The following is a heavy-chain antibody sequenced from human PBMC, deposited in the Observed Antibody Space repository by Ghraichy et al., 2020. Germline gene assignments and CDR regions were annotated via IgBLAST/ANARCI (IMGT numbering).Heavy chain of an antibody. D-gene: IGHD3-3*01. J-gene: IGHJ6*02. V-gene: IGHV3-11*01. CDR1: GFTFSHYY. CDR3: ARDMGDFWSGYSSTDYYYYGMDV. Sequence: GGSLRLSCAASGFTFSHYYMTWIRQAPGKGLECLSYISSSGTTINYADSVKGRFTISRDNSKKSLYLQMNSLRAEDTAVYYCARDMGDFWSGYSSTDYYYYGMDVWGQGTTVTVSS. CDR2: ISSSGTTI.